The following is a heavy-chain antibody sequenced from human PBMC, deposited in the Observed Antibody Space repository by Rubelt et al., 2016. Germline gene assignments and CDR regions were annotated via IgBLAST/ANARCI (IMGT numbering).Heavy chain of an antibody. D-gene: IGHD2-15*01. J-gene: IGHJ5*02. V-gene: IGHV4-39*01. CDR2: WYHDGSL. CDR3: ARHYSALDH. CDR1: GASVSSTTYY. Sequence: QVQLQESGPGLVKPSETLSLTCAVSGASVSSTTYYWSWVRQLPGGRLAWGANWYHDGSLFYNPSLKGRASRSIDTSKKHLSLRMTSVTGADTATYYWARHYSALDHWGQGTLVTVSS.